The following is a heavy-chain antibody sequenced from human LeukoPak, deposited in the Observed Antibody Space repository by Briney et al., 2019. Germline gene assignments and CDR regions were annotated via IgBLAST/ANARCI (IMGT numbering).Heavy chain of an antibody. V-gene: IGHV1-18*01. D-gene: IGHD6-13*01. CDR3: ARDRGSYSSSWYTGYYYYYGMDV. J-gene: IGHJ6*02. CDR1: GYTFTSYG. CDR2: ISAYNSNT. Sequence: ASVKVSCKASGYTFTSYGISWVRQAPGQGLEWMGWISAYNSNTNYAQKLQGRVTMTTDTSTSTAYMELRSLRSDDTAVYYCARDRGSYSSSWYTGYYYYYGMDVWGQGTTVTVSS.